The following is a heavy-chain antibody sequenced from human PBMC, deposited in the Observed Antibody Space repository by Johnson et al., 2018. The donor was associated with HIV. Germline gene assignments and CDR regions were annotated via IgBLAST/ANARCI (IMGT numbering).Heavy chain of an antibody. J-gene: IGHJ3*02. V-gene: IGHV3-66*01. Sequence: EVQLVESGGGLVQPGGSLRLSCAASGFTVSSNYMSWVRQAPGKGLEWVSVIYSGGSTYYADSVKGRFTISRDNSKNTLYLQMNSLRAEDTAVYYCARVSTVVTGDAFDIWGQGTMVTVSS. CDR1: GFTVSSNY. CDR2: IYSGGST. CDR3: ARVSTVVTGDAFDI. D-gene: IGHD4-23*01.